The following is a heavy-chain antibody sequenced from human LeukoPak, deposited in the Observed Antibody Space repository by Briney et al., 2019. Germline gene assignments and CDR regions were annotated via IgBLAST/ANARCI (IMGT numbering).Heavy chain of an antibody. D-gene: IGHD6-19*01. CDR1: GFTFSSYS. CDR3: ARDSSGWYHWFDP. J-gene: IGHJ5*02. Sequence: GGSLRLSCAASGFTFSSYSMNWVRQAPGKGLEWVSSISSSSSYIYYADSVKGRFTISRDNAKNSLYLQMNSLRAEDTAVYYCARDSSGWYHWFDPWGQGTVVTVSS. V-gene: IGHV3-21*01. CDR2: ISSSSSYI.